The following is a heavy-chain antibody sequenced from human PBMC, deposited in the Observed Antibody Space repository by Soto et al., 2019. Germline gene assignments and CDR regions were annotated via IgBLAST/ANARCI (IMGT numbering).Heavy chain of an antibody. CDR1: GYTFTSYG. CDR2: ISAYNGNT. CDR3: ARVKNYDFWSGYQDDY. Sequence: ASVKVSCKASGYTFTSYGISWVRQAPGQGLEWMGWISAYNGNTNYAQKLQGRVTMTTDTSTSTAYMELRSLRSDDTAVYYCARVKNYDFWSGYQDDYWGRGTLVTVSS. J-gene: IGHJ4*02. D-gene: IGHD3-3*01. V-gene: IGHV1-18*01.